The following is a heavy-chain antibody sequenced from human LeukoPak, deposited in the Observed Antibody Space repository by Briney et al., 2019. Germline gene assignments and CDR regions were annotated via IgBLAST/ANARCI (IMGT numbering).Heavy chain of an antibody. J-gene: IGHJ4*02. D-gene: IGHD3-22*01. CDR3: AREYYYDSSGYGFDY. V-gene: IGHV3-21*01. CDR1: GFTFGSYS. CDR2: ISSSSSYI. Sequence: PGGSLRLSCAASGFTFGSYSMNWVRQAPGKGLEWVSSISSSSSYIYYADSVKGRFTISRDNAKNSLYLQMNSLRAEDTAVYYCAREYYYDSSGYGFDYWGQGTLVTVSS.